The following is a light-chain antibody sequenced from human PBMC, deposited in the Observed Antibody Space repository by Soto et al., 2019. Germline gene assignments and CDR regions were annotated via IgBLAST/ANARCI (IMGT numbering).Light chain of an antibody. V-gene: IGLV2-8*01. CDR3: SSYAGSNNLGV. Sequence: QSALTQPPSASGSPGQSVTISCTGTSSDVGGYKYVSWYQQHPGKAPKLMIFEVNKRPSGVPDRFSGSKSGNTASLTVSGLQAEDEADYYCSSYAGSNNLGVFGTGTKGTVL. J-gene: IGLJ1*01. CDR2: EVN. CDR1: SSDVGGYKY.